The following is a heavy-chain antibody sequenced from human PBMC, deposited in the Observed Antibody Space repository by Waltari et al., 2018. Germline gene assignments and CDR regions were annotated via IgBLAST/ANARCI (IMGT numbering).Heavy chain of an antibody. J-gene: IGHJ4*02. CDR3: ARGGRVGATTELDY. CDR2: INAGNGNT. V-gene: IGHV1-3*01. D-gene: IGHD1-26*01. Sequence: QVQLVQSGAEVKKPGASVKVSCKASGYTFTSYAMHWVRQAPGQRLEWMGWINAGNGNTKYSQKFQGRVTITADKSTSTAYMELSSLRSEDTAVYYCARGGRVGATTELDYWGQGTLVTVSS. CDR1: GYTFTSYA.